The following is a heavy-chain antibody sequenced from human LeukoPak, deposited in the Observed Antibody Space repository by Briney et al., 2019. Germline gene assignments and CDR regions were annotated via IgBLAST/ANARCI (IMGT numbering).Heavy chain of an antibody. CDR1: GGTFSSYA. D-gene: IGHD2-21*02. CDR3: ARGVVVTATPAEYFQH. Sequence: SVKVSCKASGGTFSSYAISWVRQAPGQGLEWMGGIIPIFGTANYAQKFQGRVTITADKSTSTAYMELSSLRSEDTAVYYCARGVVVTATPAEYFQHWGQGTLVTGSS. V-gene: IGHV1-69*06. J-gene: IGHJ1*01. CDR2: IIPIFGTA.